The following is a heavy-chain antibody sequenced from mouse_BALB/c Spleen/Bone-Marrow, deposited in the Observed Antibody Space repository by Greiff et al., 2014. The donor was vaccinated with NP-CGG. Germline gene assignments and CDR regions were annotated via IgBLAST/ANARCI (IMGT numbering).Heavy chain of an antibody. V-gene: IGHV1-14*01. J-gene: IGHJ2*01. CDR2: IHPYNDGT. Sequence: VQLKESGPEPVKPGASVKMSCKASGYTFTSYVMHWVKQKPGQGLEWIGYIHPYNDGTKYNERFKGKATLTSDKSPSTAYMELSSLTSEDSAVYYCARTILGYYFDYWGQGTTLTVSS. D-gene: IGHD2-10*02. CDR3: ARTILGYYFDY. CDR1: GYTFTSYV.